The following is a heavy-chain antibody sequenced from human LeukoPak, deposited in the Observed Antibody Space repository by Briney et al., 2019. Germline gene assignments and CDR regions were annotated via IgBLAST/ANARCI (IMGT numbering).Heavy chain of an antibody. V-gene: IGHV4-59*12. CDR2: IYHSGST. J-gene: IGHJ4*02. CDR1: GGSISSYY. D-gene: IGHD2-21*01. Sequence: SETLSLTCTVSGGSISSYYWSWIRQPPGKGLEWIGYIYHSGSTYYNPSLKSRVTISVDRSKNQFSLKLSSVTAADTAVYYCARIGRPYCGGDCDDYWGQGTLVTVSS. CDR3: ARIGRPYCGGDCDDY.